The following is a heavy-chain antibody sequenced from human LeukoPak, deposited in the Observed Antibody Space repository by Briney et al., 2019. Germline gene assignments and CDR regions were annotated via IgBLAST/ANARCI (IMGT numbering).Heavy chain of an antibody. V-gene: IGHV3-7*01. CDR3: ARDTNRPYYYMDV. J-gene: IGHJ6*03. CDR2: IKQDGSEK. CDR1: GFTFSSYW. Sequence: GGSLRLSCAASGFTFSSYWMSWVRQAPGKGLEWVANIKQDGSEKYYVDSVKGRFTISRDNAKNSLYLQMNSLRAEDTAVYYCARDTNRPYYYMDVWGKGTTVTVSS. D-gene: IGHD2/OR15-2a*01.